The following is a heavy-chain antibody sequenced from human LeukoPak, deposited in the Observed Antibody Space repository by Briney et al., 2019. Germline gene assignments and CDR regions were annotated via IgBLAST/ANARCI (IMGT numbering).Heavy chain of an antibody. CDR1: GYTFTAYY. J-gene: IGHJ4*02. D-gene: IGHD5-12*01. V-gene: IGHV1-2*02. CDR2: INPNTGGT. Sequence: ASVKVSCKASGYTFTAYYMNWVRQAPGQGLEWVGWINPNTGGTNYAQKFQGRVTMTRDTSISTAYMELSRLRSDDTAVYYCASHLSGYDSFDWLFDYWGQGTLVTVSS. CDR3: ASHLSGYDSFDWLFDY.